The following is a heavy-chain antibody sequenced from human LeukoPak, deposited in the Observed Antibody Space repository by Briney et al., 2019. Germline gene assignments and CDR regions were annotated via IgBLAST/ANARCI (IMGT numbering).Heavy chain of an antibody. J-gene: IGHJ5*02. CDR1: GYTFTSYG. CDR3: ARENYYDSSGYQRWFDP. D-gene: IGHD3-22*01. V-gene: IGHV1-18*01. CDR2: ISAYNGNT. Sequence: ASVKVSCEAPGYTFTSYGISWVRQAPGQGLEWMGWISAYNGNTNYAQKLQGRVTMTTDTSTSTAYMELRSLRSDDTAVYYCARENYYDSSGYQRWFDPWGQGTLVTVSS.